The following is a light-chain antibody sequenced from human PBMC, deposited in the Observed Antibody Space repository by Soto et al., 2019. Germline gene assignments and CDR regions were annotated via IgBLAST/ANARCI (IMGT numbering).Light chain of an antibody. V-gene: IGKV1-5*03. CDR2: KAS. J-gene: IGKJ1*01. Sequence: DIQMTQSPSTLSASVGDRVTITCRASQSINTWLAWYQLKPGRAPKLLISKASTLESGVSSRFSGSGSGTEFTLTNSSLQPDDFATYYCQQYQTYSQFGQGTKVEIK. CDR1: QSINTW. CDR3: QQYQTYSQ.